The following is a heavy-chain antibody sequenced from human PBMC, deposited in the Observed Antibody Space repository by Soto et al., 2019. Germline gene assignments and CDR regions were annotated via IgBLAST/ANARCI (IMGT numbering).Heavy chain of an antibody. V-gene: IGHV4-31*03. Sequence: QVQLQESGPGLVKPSQTLSLTCTFSGGSISSGGYYWSWIRQHPGKGREWIGYIYYSGSTYYNPSLKSRVTISVDTSKNQFSLKLSSVTAADTAVYYCARSDIVLMVYAWWGQGTLVTVSS. CDR2: IYYSGST. CDR3: ARSDIVLMVYAW. D-gene: IGHD2-8*01. CDR1: GGSISSGGYY. J-gene: IGHJ4*02.